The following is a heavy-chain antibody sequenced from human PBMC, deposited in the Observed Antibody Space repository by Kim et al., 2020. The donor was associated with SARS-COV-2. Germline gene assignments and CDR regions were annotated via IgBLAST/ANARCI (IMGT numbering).Heavy chain of an antibody. J-gene: IGHJ4*02. Sequence: FQGRVAMTRDTSISTAYMELNSLRSDDTAVYYCARVMEFCTFTSRAVFDFWGQGTLVTVSS. CDR3: ARVMEFCTFTSRAVFDF. D-gene: IGHD2-8*01. V-gene: IGHV1-2*02.